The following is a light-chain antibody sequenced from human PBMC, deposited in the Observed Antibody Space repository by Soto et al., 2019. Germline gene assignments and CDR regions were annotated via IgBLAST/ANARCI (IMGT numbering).Light chain of an antibody. J-gene: IGLJ1*01. CDR2: EVS. CDR1: SSDVGSYNL. Sequence: QSVLTQPASVSGSPGQSITISCTGNSSDVGSYNLVSWYQQHPGKAPKLMIYEVSKRPSGVSNRFSGSKSGNTASLTISGLQAEDEADYYCCSYAGSSTFPYVFGTGTKLTVL. CDR3: CSYAGSSTFPYV. V-gene: IGLV2-23*02.